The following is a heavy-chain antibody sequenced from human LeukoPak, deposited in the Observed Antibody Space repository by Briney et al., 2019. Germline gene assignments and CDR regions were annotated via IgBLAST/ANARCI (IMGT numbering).Heavy chain of an antibody. CDR3: ARGTSGAYYQFDY. V-gene: IGHV3-30*02. J-gene: IGHJ4*02. D-gene: IGHD1-26*01. CDR1: GFTFSSYG. CDR2: IRYDGSNK. Sequence: PGGSLRLSCAASGFTFSSYGMHWVRQAPGKGLEWVAFIRYDGSNKYYADSVEGRFTISRDSSKNTVYLHMNSLRGEDTAVYYCARGTSGAYYQFDYWGQGALVTVSS.